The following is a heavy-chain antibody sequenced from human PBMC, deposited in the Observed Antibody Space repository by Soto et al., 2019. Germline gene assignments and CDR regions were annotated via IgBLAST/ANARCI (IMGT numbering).Heavy chain of an antibody. CDR2: ISNSGSSI. V-gene: IGHV3-11*01. CDR1: GFTFSDYY. J-gene: IGHJ4*02. Sequence: PGGSLRISCAASGFTFSDYYISWIRQAPGKGLEWISYISNSGSSIYYADSVKGRFTISRDNAKNSVYLQMNSLRAEDTAVYYCARAPSGYWGQGTLVTVSS. D-gene: IGHD6-25*01. CDR3: ARAPSGY.